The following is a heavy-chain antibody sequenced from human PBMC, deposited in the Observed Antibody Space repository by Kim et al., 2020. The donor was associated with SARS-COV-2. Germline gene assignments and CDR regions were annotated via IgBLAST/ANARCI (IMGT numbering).Heavy chain of an antibody. Sequence: SETLSLTCTVSGGSISSGGYYWSWIRQHPGKGLEWIGYIYYSGSTYYNPSLKSRVTISVDTSKNQFSLKLSSVTAADTAVYYCARDRRGGYAKSAIDYWGQGTLVTVSS. CDR3: ARDRRGGYAKSAIDY. CDR2: IYYSGST. CDR1: GGSISSGGYY. V-gene: IGHV4-31*03. J-gene: IGHJ4*02. D-gene: IGHD3-16*01.